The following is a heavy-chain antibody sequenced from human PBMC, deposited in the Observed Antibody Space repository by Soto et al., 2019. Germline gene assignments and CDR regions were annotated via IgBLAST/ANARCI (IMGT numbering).Heavy chain of an antibody. D-gene: IGHD3-22*01. CDR2: IYYLGNT. CDR3: AGLYPYESNGYHINY. V-gene: IGHV4-39*01. Sequence: SETLSLTCTVSGGSISSSSSYWGWIRQPPGKGLERVGRIYYLGNTYYNPSLGSRVTISVYTSKNQFSLKLRSVTAADTAVFYCAGLYPYESNGYHINYWGQGGLVTVSS. J-gene: IGHJ4*02. CDR1: GGSISSSSSY.